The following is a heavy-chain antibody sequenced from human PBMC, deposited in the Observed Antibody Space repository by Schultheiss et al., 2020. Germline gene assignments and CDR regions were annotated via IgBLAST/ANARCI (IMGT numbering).Heavy chain of an antibody. Sequence: SETLSLTCTVSGGSISSSSYYWGWIRQPPGKGLEWIGEIYHSGSTNYNPSLKSRVTISVDKSENQFSLKLSSVTAEDTAVYYCARGGRVGVPAAIWSWFDPWGQGTLVTVS. J-gene: IGHJ5*02. D-gene: IGHD2-2*02. CDR1: GGSISSSSYY. V-gene: IGHV4-39*07. CDR3: ARGGRVGVPAAIWSWFDP. CDR2: IYHSGST.